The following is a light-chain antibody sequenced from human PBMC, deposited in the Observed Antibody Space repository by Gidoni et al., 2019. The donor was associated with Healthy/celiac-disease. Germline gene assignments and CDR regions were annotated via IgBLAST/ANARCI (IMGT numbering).Light chain of an antibody. CDR1: QSISSW. J-gene: IGKJ2*01. Sequence: DIQMAQSPSTLSASVGDRVTITCRASQSISSWLAWYQQKPGKAPKLLIYKASSLESGDPSRFIVSVSGTEFTLTISSLQPAAFATSYCQQYNTYSYTCGQGTKLEIK. CDR2: KAS. CDR3: QQYNTYSYT. V-gene: IGKV1-5*03.